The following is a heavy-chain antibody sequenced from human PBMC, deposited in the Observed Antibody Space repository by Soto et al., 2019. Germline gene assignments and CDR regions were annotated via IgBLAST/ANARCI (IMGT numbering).Heavy chain of an antibody. CDR1: GASISSGDYY. V-gene: IGHV4-30-4*01. Sequence: SETLSLTCIVSGASISSGDYYWSWVRQPPGKGLEWIGHISYSGTIDYSPSLKSRVTISLDTSKNQFSLNLNSVTAADTAVYYCVRTLGSRFMEWPRFDPWGQGTLVTVSS. D-gene: IGHD3-3*01. J-gene: IGHJ5*02. CDR3: VRTLGSRFMEWPRFDP. CDR2: ISYSGTI.